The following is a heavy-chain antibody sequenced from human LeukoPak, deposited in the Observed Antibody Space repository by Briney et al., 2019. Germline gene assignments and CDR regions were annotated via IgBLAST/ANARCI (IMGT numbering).Heavy chain of an antibody. D-gene: IGHD3-10*01. CDR1: GGTFSSYA. CDR2: IIPIFGTA. J-gene: IGHJ4*02. CDR3: ARDLMVRGAFDY. Sequence: GASVKVSCKASGGTFSSYAISWVRQAPGQGLEWMGGIIPIFGTANYAQKFQGRVTITADESTSTAYMELSSLRSEDTAVYYCARDLMVRGAFDYWGQGTLVTVSS. V-gene: IGHV1-69*13.